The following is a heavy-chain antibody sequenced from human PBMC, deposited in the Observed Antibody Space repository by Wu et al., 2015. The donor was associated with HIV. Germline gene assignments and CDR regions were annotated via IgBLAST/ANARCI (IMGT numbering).Heavy chain of an antibody. CDR2: IIPIFGTP. D-gene: IGHD5-24*01. CDR3: ARRQQLLDQ. V-gene: IGHV1-69*13. CDR1: GGTFSSYA. Sequence: QVQLVQSGVEVKKPGSSVKVSCKDSGGTFSSYAINWVRQAPGQGLEWVGRIIPIFGTPDYARKFRGRVRITADESSTTSYMELISLGREDTAIYYCARRQQLLDQWGQGTLIFVSS. J-gene: IGHJ4*02.